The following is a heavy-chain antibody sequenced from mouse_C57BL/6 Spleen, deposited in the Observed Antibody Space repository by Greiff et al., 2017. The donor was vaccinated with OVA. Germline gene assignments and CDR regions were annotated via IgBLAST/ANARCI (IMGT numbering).Heavy chain of an antibody. D-gene: IGHD2-4*01. CDR3: ARDSYDCDRDWFAY. CDR2: ISDGGSYT. J-gene: IGHJ3*01. Sequence: EVMLVESGGGLVKPGGSLKLSCAASGFTFSSYAMSWVRQTPEKRLEWVATISDGGSYTYYPDNVKGRFTISRDNPKNNLYLQMSHLKSEDTAMYYCARDSYDCDRDWFAYWGQGTLVTVSA. CDR1: GFTFSSYA. V-gene: IGHV5-4*01.